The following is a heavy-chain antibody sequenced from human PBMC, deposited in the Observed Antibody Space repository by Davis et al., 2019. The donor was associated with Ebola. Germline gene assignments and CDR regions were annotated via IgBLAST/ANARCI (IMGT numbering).Heavy chain of an antibody. CDR3: ARDNSGSYFRHFDY. V-gene: IGHV1-46*01. CDR1: GYTFTTYD. CDR2: INPSGGST. J-gene: IGHJ4*02. Sequence: ASVKVSCKTSGYTFTTYDINWVRQAPGQGLEWMGIINPSGGSTSYAQKFQGRVTMTRDTSTSTVYMELSSLRSEDTAVYYCARDNSGSYFRHFDYWGQGTLVTVSS. D-gene: IGHD1-26*01.